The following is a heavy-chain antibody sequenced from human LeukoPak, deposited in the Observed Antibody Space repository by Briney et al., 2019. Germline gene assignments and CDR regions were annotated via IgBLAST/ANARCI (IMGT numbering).Heavy chain of an antibody. CDR2: INHSGST. V-gene: IGHV4-34*01. CDR1: GGSFSGYY. D-gene: IGHD2/OR15-2a*01. J-gene: IGHJ4*02. Sequence: SETLSLICAVYGGSFSGYYWSWIRQPPGKGLEWIGEINHSGSTNYNPSLKSRVTISVDTSKNQFSLKLSSVTAADTAVYYCARGNIGPYYFDYWGQGTLVTVSS. CDR3: ARGNIGPYYFDY.